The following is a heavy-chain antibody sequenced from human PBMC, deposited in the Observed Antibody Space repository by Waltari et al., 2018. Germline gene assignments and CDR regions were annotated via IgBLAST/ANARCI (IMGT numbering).Heavy chain of an antibody. CDR3: ATVFI. CDR1: GYSLTELS. CDR2: FDPENGET. J-gene: IGHJ3*02. Sequence: QVHLIQSGAEVKKPGASVTVSCKVSGYSLTELSINWVRQAPGKGLESMGGFDPENGETIYAQKFQGRVTMTKDTSTDTAYMELSSLRSEDTAMYYCATVFIWGQGTMVTVSS. V-gene: IGHV1-24*01.